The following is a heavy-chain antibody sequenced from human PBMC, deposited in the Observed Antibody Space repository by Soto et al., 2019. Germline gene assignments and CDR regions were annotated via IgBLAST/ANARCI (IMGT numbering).Heavy chain of an antibody. V-gene: IGHV3-23*01. CDR1: GFTFRTFA. D-gene: IGHD6-19*01. J-gene: IGHJ4*02. Sequence: EVQLLESGGGLVQPGGSLRLSSAASGFTFRTFAMSWVRQAPGKGLEWVSSITGSGTNTYYADSVKGRFTISRDNSKITVYLQMNSLRAEATAVYYCAKISGGRAFDYWGQGTLVTVSS. CDR3: AKISGGRAFDY. CDR2: ITGSGTNT.